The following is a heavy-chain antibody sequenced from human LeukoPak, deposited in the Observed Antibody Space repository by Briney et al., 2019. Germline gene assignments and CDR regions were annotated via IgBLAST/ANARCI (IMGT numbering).Heavy chain of an antibody. D-gene: IGHD5-18*01. CDR3: ARDEDSYGLLDY. Sequence: ASVKVSCKASGGTFSSYAISWVRQAPGQGLEWMGGIIPIFGTANYAQKFQGRVTITADESTSTAYMELSSLRSEDTAVYYCARDEDSYGLLDYWGQGTLVTVSS. V-gene: IGHV1-69*13. CDR2: IIPIFGTA. CDR1: GGTFSSYA. J-gene: IGHJ4*02.